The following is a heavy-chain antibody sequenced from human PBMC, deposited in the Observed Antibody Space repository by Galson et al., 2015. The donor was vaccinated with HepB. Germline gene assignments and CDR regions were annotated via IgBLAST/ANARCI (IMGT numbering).Heavy chain of an antibody. D-gene: IGHD3-10*01. CDR3: ARDRWFWDTLSNDN. Sequence: SLRLSCAASGFSFSNYGMSWVRQAPGKGLEWVSSISSSSTYIYYADSVKGRFTTSRDNAKNSLSLQINSLRAEDTAVYYCARDRWFWDTLSNDNWGQGTLVTVAS. CDR2: ISSSSTYI. V-gene: IGHV3-21*01. CDR1: GFSFSNYG. J-gene: IGHJ4*02.